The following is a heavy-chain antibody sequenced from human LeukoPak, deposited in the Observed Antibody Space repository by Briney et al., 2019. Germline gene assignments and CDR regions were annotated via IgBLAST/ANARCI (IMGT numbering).Heavy chain of an antibody. CDR3: ARGSTYKGYGMDV. J-gene: IGHJ6*02. CDR2: IYYSGST. CDR1: GGSISSGGYY. V-gene: IGHV4-31*03. Sequence: PSETLSLTCTVSGGSISSGGYYWSWIRQHPGKGLEWIGYIYYSGSTYYNPSLKSRVTISVDTSKNQFSLKLSSVTAADTAVYYCARGSTYKGYGMDVWGQGTTVTVSS. D-gene: IGHD1-14*01.